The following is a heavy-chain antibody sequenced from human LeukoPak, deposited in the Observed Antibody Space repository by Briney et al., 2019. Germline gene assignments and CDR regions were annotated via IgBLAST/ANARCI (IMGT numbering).Heavy chain of an antibody. Sequence: GGSLRLSCAASGFTFSDSNMSWIRQAPGKGLEWVSYISYRGTTIYYADSVKSRFTISRDNAKSSLYLQMNSLRVEDMGVYYCARDWSMLRFLLDVWGKGTTVTVSS. CDR2: ISYRGTTI. V-gene: IGHV3-11*04. CDR1: GFTFSDSN. CDR3: ARDWSMLRFLLDV. J-gene: IGHJ6*04. D-gene: IGHD3-3*01.